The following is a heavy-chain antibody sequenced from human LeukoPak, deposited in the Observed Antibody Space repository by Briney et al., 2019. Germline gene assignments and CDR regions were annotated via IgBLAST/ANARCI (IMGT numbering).Heavy chain of an antibody. V-gene: IGHV1-8*01. D-gene: IGHD6-6*01. CDR3: ARVRIAARRGPSWFDP. CDR2: MNPNSGNT. Sequence: ASVKVSCKASGYTFTSYDINWVRQATGQGLEWMGWMNPNSGNTGYAQKFQGRVTMTRNTSISTAYMELSSLRSEDTAVYYCARVRIAARRGPSWFDPWGQGTLVTVSS. J-gene: IGHJ5*02. CDR1: GYTFTSYD.